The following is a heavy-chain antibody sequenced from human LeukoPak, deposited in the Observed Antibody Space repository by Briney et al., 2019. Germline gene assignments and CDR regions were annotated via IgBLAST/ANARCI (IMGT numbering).Heavy chain of an antibody. CDR3: ARVPRTGESNWFDP. D-gene: IGHD1-14*01. J-gene: IGHJ5*02. CDR1: LDSPSGNSTA. Sequence: RTLSLSPAISLDSPSGNSTAWDWTRHPPWRGLEWLGRTYRSKWYNDYAVSVKSRITINPYTPKNQFSLQLNSVPPEDTAVYYGARVPRTGESNWFDPWGQGTLVSVSS. V-gene: IGHV6-1*01. CDR2: TYRSKWYN.